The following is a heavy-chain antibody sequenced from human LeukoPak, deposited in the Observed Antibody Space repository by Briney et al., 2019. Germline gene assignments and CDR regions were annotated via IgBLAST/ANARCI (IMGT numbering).Heavy chain of an antibody. V-gene: IGHV4-34*01. CDR3: ASGYGSGSYFAFDI. CDR1: GGSFSGYY. D-gene: IGHD3-10*01. CDR2: INHSGST. Sequence: PSETLSLTCAVYGGSFSGYYWSWIRQPPGKGLEWIGGINHSGSTNYNPSLKSRVTISVDTSKNQFSLKLSSVTAADTAVYYCASGYGSGSYFAFDIWGQGTMVTVSS. J-gene: IGHJ3*02.